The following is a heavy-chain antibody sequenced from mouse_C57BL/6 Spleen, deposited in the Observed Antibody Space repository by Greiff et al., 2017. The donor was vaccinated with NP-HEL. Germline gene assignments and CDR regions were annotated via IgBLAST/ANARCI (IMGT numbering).Heavy chain of an antibody. D-gene: IGHD1-1*01. V-gene: IGHV1-50*01. CDR1: GYTFTSYW. J-gene: IGHJ3*01. Sequence: QVQLQQPGAELVKPGASVKLSCKASGYTFTSYWMQWVKQRPGQGLEWIGEIDPSDSYTNYNQKFKGKATLTVDTSSSTAYMQLSSLTSEDSAVYYCARRAHHYYGSSYVLAWFAYWGQGTLVTVSA. CDR3: ARRAHHYYGSSYVLAWFAY. CDR2: IDPSDSYT.